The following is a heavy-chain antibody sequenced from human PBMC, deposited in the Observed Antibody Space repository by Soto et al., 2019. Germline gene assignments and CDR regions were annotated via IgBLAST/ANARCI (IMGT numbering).Heavy chain of an antibody. CDR2: ISPNSGAT. D-gene: IGHD6-25*01. J-gene: IGHJ4*02. CDR1: GYTFTSYG. CDR3: VREMWTRSGPQNFFDY. V-gene: IGHV1-18*01. Sequence: QVQLVQSEGELRQPGASVTVSCRASGYTFTSYGIIWVRQAPGQGLEWMGYISPNSGATTYAQNLQGRLTLTTDTSTSKAYMERRRLRSDDPALCDCVREMWTRSGPQNFFDYWGLGALVTVSS.